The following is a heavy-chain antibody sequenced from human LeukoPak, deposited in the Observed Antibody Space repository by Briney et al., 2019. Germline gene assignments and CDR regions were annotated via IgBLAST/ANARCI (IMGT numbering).Heavy chain of an antibody. CDR3: AKYWRYATYYYYMDV. Sequence: PGESLKISCAASGFTVSSNYMSWVHQAPGKGLEWVSVFYSGGNTYYADSVKGRFTISRDNSKNTLYLQMNSLRAEDTAVYYCAKYWRYATYYYYMDVWGKGTTVTVSS. CDR1: GFTVSSNY. CDR2: FYSGGNT. J-gene: IGHJ6*03. D-gene: IGHD2-15*01. V-gene: IGHV3-53*01.